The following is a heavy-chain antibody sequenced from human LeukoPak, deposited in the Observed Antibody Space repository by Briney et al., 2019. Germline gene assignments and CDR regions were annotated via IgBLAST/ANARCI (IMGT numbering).Heavy chain of an antibody. CDR2: IYYSGST. Sequence: SETPSLTCTVSGGSISSSSYYWGWIRQPPGKGLEWIGSIYYSGSTYYNPSLKSRVTISVDTSKNQFSLKLSSVTAADTAVYYCARRAGPFDYWGQGTLVTVSS. CDR1: GGSISSSSYY. V-gene: IGHV4-39*01. J-gene: IGHJ4*02. D-gene: IGHD6-19*01. CDR3: ARRAGPFDY.